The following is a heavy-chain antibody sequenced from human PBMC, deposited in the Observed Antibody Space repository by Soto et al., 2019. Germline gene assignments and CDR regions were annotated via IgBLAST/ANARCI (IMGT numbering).Heavy chain of an antibody. Sequence: PSETLSLTCTVSGGSISSGGYYWSWIRQHPGKGLEWIGYIYYSGSTYYNPSLKSRVTISVDTSKNQFSLKLSSVTAADTAVYYSARGHTTVTDNWFDPWGQGTLVTVSS. CDR1: GGSISSGGYY. V-gene: IGHV4-31*03. D-gene: IGHD4-17*01. CDR2: IYYSGST. CDR3: ARGHTTVTDNWFDP. J-gene: IGHJ5*02.